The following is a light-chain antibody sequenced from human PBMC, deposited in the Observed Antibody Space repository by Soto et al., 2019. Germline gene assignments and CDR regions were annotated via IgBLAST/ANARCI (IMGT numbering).Light chain of an antibody. Sequence: ESVLTQSPGTLSLSPGESATLSCRASQSVSSTYLAWYQQKPGQAPRLLIYAASTRAAGIPDRFSGSRSATDFTLTISRLEPEDFATSYCQQYWGSPLYRFDQGTRLEIK. J-gene: IGKJ2*03. CDR2: AAS. CDR1: QSVSSTY. V-gene: IGKV3-20*01. CDR3: QQYWGSPLYR.